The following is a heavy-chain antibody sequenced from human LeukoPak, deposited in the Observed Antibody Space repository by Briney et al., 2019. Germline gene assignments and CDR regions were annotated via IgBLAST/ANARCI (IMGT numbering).Heavy chain of an antibody. Sequence: GASVKVSCKSSGYTFTSYYMHWVRQAPGQGLEWMGIINPSGGSTSYAQKFQGRVTMTRDTSISTAYMELSRLRSDDTAVYYCARDGDNWNYLLGYWGQGTLVTVSS. CDR2: INPSGGST. V-gene: IGHV1-46*01. D-gene: IGHD1-7*01. CDR1: GYTFTSYY. J-gene: IGHJ4*02. CDR3: ARDGDNWNYLLGY.